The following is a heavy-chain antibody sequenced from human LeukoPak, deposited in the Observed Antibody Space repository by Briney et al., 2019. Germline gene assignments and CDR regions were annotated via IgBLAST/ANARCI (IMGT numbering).Heavy chain of an antibody. V-gene: IGHV1-2*06. J-gene: IGHJ5*02. D-gene: IGHD3-22*01. Sequence: ASVKVSCKASGYTFTGYYMHWVRQAPGQGLEWMGRINPNSGGTNYAQKFQGRVTMTRDTSISTAYMGLSRLRSDDTAVYYCASGNYYDSSDYYYFRTWGQGTLVTVSS. CDR2: INPNSGGT. CDR1: GYTFTGYY. CDR3: ASGNYYDSSDYYYFRT.